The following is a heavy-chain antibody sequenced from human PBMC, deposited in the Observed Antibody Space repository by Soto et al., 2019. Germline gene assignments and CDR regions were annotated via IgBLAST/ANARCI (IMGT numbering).Heavy chain of an antibody. J-gene: IGHJ6*02. V-gene: IGHV4-59*08. Sequence: SETLSLTCTVSGGSISNYYWSWIRQPPGKGLEWIGYIYYSGSTNYNPSLKSRVTISVDTSKNQFSLKLSSVTAADTAVYYCARGPAAMFDYYYYGMDVWGQGTTVTVSS. CDR1: GGSISNYY. CDR2: IYYSGST. D-gene: IGHD2-2*01. CDR3: ARGPAAMFDYYYYGMDV.